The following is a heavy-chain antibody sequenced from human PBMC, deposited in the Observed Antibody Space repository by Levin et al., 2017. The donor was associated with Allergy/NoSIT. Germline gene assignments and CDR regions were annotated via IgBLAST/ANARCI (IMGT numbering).Heavy chain of an antibody. CDR3: AKFTAAAGSGY. Sequence: GGSLRLSCAASGFTFSSYAMSWVRQAPGKGLEWVSTISRSGDSTYYADSVKGRFTISRDNSKNTLYLQMNSLRAEDTARYYCAKFTAAAGSGYWGQGTLVIVSS. J-gene: IGHJ4*02. D-gene: IGHD6-13*01. CDR1: GFTFSSYA. V-gene: IGHV3-23*01. CDR2: ISRSGDST.